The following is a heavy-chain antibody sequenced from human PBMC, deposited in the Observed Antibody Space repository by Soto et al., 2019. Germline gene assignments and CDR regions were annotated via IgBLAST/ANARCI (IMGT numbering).Heavy chain of an antibody. J-gene: IGHJ4*02. Sequence: QVQLVQSGAEVKKPGSSVKVSCKASGGTFSSYAISWVRQAPGQGLEWMGGIIPIFGTAKYAQKCQGRVTITADESMSTAYMELSSLRSEDTAVYYCASLLRGYSGTGDYWGQGTLVTVSS. CDR3: ASLLRGYSGTGDY. D-gene: IGHD5-12*01. V-gene: IGHV1-69*12. CDR2: IIPIFGTA. CDR1: GGTFSSYA.